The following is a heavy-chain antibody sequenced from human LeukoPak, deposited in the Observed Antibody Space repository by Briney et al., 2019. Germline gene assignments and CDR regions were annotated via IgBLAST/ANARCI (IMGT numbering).Heavy chain of an antibody. V-gene: IGHV3-23*01. D-gene: IGHD4-17*01. J-gene: IGHJ4*02. Sequence: PGGSLRLSCAASGFTFSSYTMNWGRQAPGKGLEWVSGISCRSDSTNYADSVKGRFTTPRDNSKHTLYLQINSLRAEATAVYYCARADDYADLKPFDSWGQGTLVTVSS. CDR2: ISCRSDST. CDR3: ARADDYADLKPFDS. CDR1: GFTFSSYT.